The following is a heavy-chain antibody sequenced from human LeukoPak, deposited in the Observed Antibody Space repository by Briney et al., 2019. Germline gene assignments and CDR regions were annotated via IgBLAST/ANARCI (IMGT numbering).Heavy chain of an antibody. D-gene: IGHD2-21*01. CDR2: TCSSGNT. CDR1: GGSISSYC. Sequence: SETLSLTCTVSGGSISSYCWDWVRQPAGKGLEWIGRTCSSGNTDYNPSLRSRVTMSLDTSQDHFSVKVSSVTAADTAVYYCARVMNVVAGYYYYGMDVWGQGTTVTVSS. J-gene: IGHJ6*02. V-gene: IGHV4-4*07. CDR3: ARVMNVVAGYYYYGMDV.